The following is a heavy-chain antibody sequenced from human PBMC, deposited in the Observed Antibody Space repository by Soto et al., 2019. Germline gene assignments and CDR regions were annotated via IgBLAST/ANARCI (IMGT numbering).Heavy chain of an antibody. J-gene: IGHJ6*02. CDR3: ASEPYYYGMDV. Sequence: QVQLVQSGAEVKKPGSSVKVSCKASGGTFSSYTISWVRQAPGQGLEWMRRIIPILGIANYAQKFQGRVTITADKSTSTAYMELSCLRSEDAAVYYCASEPYYYGMDVWGQGTTVTVSS. CDR1: GGTFSSYT. V-gene: IGHV1-69*02. CDR2: IIPILGIA.